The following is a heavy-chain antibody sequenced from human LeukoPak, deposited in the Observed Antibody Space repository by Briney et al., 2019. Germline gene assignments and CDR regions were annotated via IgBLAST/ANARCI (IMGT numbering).Heavy chain of an antibody. Sequence: PGGSLRPSCGASGLTFRSFAMSWVPQAPGKGLGWVSRIPSCGGTTYYADSVKGRFTISRDTSKNTLFMQMNSLRAEDTAVYYCARMREYSGNSYPNFDYWGQGTLVTVSS. CDR3: ARMREYSGNSYPNFDY. CDR2: IPSCGGTT. V-gene: IGHV3-23*01. CDR1: GLTFRSFA. J-gene: IGHJ4*02. D-gene: IGHD1-26*01.